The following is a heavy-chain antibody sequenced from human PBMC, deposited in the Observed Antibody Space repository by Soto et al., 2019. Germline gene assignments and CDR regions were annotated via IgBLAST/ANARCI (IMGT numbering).Heavy chain of an antibody. CDR3: ARDAWNTGGFPFFDF. J-gene: IGHJ4*02. D-gene: IGHD7-27*01. CDR2: ISNDGGKK. Sequence: QVRLVESGGGVAQPGKSLRLSCAASGFAFTSHALHWVRQAPGKGLEWVALISNDGGKKQYAESVEGRFTVSRDSSRNTLYLQLNSLRPDDTAVYFCARDAWNTGGFPFFDFWGQGKLVTVSS. CDR1: GFAFTSHA. V-gene: IGHV3-30-3*01.